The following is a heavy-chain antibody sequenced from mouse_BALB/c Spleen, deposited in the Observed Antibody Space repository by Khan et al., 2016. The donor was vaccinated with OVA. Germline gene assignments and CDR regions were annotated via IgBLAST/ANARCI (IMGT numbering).Heavy chain of an antibody. J-gene: IGHJ3*01. CDR3: AREWAAWFPY. V-gene: IGHV1-77*01. CDR2: IYPGSGNI. Sequence: VQLQQSGAELARPGASVKLSCKASGYTFTDYYINWMKQRTGQGLEWIGEIYPGSGNIYYNEKFKGKATLTADKSSSTVYMQLSSLTSEDSAVYFCAREWAAWFPYWGQGTLVTVSA. CDR1: GYTFTDYY.